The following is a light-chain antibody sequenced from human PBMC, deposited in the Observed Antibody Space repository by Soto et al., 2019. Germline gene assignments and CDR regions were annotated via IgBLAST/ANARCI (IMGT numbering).Light chain of an antibody. V-gene: IGLV1-40*01. J-gene: IGLJ1*01. CDR3: QSYDRSLSGFYV. CDR2: GNH. Sequence: QSGLTQPPSVSGAPGQRVTISCSGSSSNIGAGYDVHWYQQLPGTAPKLLISGNHNRPSGVPDRFSGSKSGTSASLAITGLQAEDEADYYCQSYDRSLSGFYVFGTGTKVTVL. CDR1: SSNIGAGYD.